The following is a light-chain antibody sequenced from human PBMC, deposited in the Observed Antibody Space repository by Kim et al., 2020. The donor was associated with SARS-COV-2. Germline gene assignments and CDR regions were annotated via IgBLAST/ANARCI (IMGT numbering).Light chain of an antibody. V-gene: IGKV3-20*01. CDR3: QQYESSPLS. J-gene: IGKJ4*01. CDR1: QSVSSGY. Sequence: SPRERATLSCRASQSVSSGYLAWYQQKPGQAPRLLIYGASSRDTGIPDSISGSGSGTDFTLTITGLEPEDSATYYCQQYESSPLSFGGGTKVDIK. CDR2: GAS.